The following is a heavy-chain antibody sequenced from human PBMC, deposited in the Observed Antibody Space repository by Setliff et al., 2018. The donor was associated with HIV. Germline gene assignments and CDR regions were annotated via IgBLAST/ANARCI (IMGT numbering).Heavy chain of an antibody. D-gene: IGHD3-9*01. CDR2: ISTNNGET. CDR3: ASGCLIGGSGPCRNFEF. V-gene: IGHV1-18*01. Sequence: ASVKVSCKASGYTFTRYGITWVRQAPGQGLEWMGWISTNNGETNYAQKLQGRLTMTKDTSTSTVYMELSSLKSDDTAVYYCASGCLIGGSGPCRNFEFWGQGTLVTVSS. CDR1: GYTFTRYG. J-gene: IGHJ4*02.